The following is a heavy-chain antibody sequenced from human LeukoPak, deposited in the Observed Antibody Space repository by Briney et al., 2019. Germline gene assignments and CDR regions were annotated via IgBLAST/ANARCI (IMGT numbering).Heavy chain of an antibody. CDR2: IRYDGSNK. J-gene: IGHJ4*02. CDR3: ARVNWNGYYFDY. V-gene: IGHV3-30*02. Sequence: GGSLRLSCAASGFTFSSYGMHWVRQAPGKGLEWVAFIRYDGSNKYYADSVKGRFTISRDNSKNTLYLQMNSLRAEDTAVYYCARVNWNGYYFDYWGQGTLVTVSS. CDR1: GFTFSSYG. D-gene: IGHD1-20*01.